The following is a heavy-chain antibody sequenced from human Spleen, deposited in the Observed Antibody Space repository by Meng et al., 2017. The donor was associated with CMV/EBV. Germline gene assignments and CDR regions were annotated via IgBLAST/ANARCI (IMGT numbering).Heavy chain of an antibody. J-gene: IGHJ4*02. CDR2: INSDGSST. CDR3: AKDTSLVVPSAKSFFDF. CDR1: GFTFSSYW. V-gene: IGHV3-74*01. D-gene: IGHD2-2*01. Sequence: GESLKISCAASGFTFSSYWMHWVRQAPGKGLVWVSRINSDGSSTRYADSVKGRFTISRDNAKNTLYLQMNRLRAEDTAIYYCAKDTSLVVPSAKSFFDFWGRGTLVTVSS.